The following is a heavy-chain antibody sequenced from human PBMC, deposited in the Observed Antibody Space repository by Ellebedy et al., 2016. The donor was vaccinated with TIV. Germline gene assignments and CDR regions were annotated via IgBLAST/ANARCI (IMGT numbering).Heavy chain of an antibody. CDR2: ISSSSSYI. D-gene: IGHD3-22*01. J-gene: IGHJ4*02. V-gene: IGHV3-21*01. CDR1: GFTFSSYS. Sequence: GESLKISXAASGFTFSSYSMNWVRQAPGKGLEWVSSISSSSSYIYYADSVKGRFTISSDNAKNSLYLQMNSLRAEDTAVYYCARAPRYYYDSSGHGYWGQGTLVTVSS. CDR3: ARAPRYYYDSSGHGY.